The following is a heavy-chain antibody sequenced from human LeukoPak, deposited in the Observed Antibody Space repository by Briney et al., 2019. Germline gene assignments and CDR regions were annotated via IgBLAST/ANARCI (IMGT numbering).Heavy chain of an antibody. CDR1: GGTFSSYA. CDR3: ARGDYKGIDAFDI. V-gene: IGHV1-69*05. CDR2: IIPIFGTA. Sequence: SVKVSCKASGGTFSSYAISWVRQAPGQGLEWMGGIIPIFGTANYAQKFQGRVTITTDESTSTAYMELSSLRSEDTAVYYCARGDYKGIDAFDIWGQGTMVIVSS. J-gene: IGHJ3*02. D-gene: IGHD4-11*01.